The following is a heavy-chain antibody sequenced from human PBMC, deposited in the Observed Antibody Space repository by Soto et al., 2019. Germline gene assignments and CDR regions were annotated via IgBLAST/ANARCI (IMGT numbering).Heavy chain of an antibody. CDR2: IYYSGGT. CDR1: GGSISSGGYY. CDR3: ARVQSHEGSWNDWKFFFDY. D-gene: IGHD1-1*01. J-gene: IGHJ4*02. V-gene: IGHV4-31*03. Sequence: SETLSLTCTVSGGSISSGGYYWSWIRQHPGKGLEWIGYIYYSGGTYYNPSLKSRVTISVDTSKNQFSLKLSSVTAADTAVYYCARVQSHEGSWNDWKFFFDYWGQGTLVTVPS.